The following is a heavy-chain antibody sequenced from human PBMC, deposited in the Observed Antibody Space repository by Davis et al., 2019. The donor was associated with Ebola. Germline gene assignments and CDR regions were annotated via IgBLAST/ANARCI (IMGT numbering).Heavy chain of an antibody. CDR1: GGTFSSYT. D-gene: IGHD6-6*01. J-gene: IGHJ6*02. CDR3: ARDRVDSSSSSFYYYYGMDV. CDR2: IIPILGIA. V-gene: IGHV1-69*04. Sequence: SVKVSCKASGGTFSSYTISWVRQAPGQGLEWMGRIIPILGIANYAQKFQGRVTITADKSTSTAYMELSSLRSEDTAVYYCARDRVDSSSSSFYYYYGMDVWGQGTTVTVSS.